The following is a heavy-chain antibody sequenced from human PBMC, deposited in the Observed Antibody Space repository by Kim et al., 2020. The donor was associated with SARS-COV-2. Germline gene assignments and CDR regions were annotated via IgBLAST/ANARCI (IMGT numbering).Heavy chain of an antibody. D-gene: IGHD5-18*01. CDR2: IYYSGST. V-gene: IGHV4-59*01. CDR3: ASTLGYSYGRAYFDY. CDR1: GGSISSYY. Sequence: SETLSLTCTVSGGSISSYYWSWIRQPPGKGLEWIGYIYYSGSTNYNPSLKSRVTISVDTSKNQFSLKLSSVTAADTAVYYCASTLGYSYGRAYFDYWGQG. J-gene: IGHJ4*02.